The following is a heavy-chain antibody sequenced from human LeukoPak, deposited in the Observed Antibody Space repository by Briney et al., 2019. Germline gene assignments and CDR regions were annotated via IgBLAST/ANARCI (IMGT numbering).Heavy chain of an antibody. CDR2: INPNSGGT. Sequence: GASVKVSCKASGYTFTGYYMHWVRQAPGKGLEWMGWINPNSGGTNYAQKFQGRVTMTRDTSISTAYMELSRLRSDDTAVYYCARDGRLSGAEGWFDPWGQGTLVTVSS. CDR1: GYTFTGYY. J-gene: IGHJ5*02. CDR3: ARDGRLSGAEGWFDP. D-gene: IGHD5-12*01. V-gene: IGHV1-2*02.